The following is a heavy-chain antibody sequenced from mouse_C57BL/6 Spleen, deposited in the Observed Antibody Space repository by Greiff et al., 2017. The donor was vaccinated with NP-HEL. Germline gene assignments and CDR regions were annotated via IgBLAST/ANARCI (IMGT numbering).Heavy chain of an antibody. CDR2: IHPNSGST. V-gene: IGHV1-64*01. Sequence: QVQLQQPGAELVKPGASVKLSCKASGYTFTSYWMHWVKQRPGQGLEWIGMIHPNSGSTNYNEKFTSNATLTVDKSSSTAYMQLSGLTSEDASVYYFARSRYSNYQAWFAYWGQRTLVTVSA. D-gene: IGHD2-5*01. CDR1: GYTFTSYW. CDR3: ARSRYSNYQAWFAY. J-gene: IGHJ3*01.